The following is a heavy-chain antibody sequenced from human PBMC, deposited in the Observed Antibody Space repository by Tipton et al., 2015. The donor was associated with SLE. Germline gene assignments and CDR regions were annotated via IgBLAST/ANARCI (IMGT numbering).Heavy chain of an antibody. CDR2: IYSSGGT. D-gene: IGHD3-22*01. CDR3: VNSDTSGNSAFDL. V-gene: IGHV4-4*08. J-gene: IGHJ3*01. Sequence: LRLSCSVSGGSINNYYWNWIRQTQGKGLEWIGYIYSSGGTDYNPSLKSRLTISVETSKNQFSMKLTSVTAADTAVYYCVNSDTSGNSAFDLWGQGTMVTVSS. CDR1: GGSINNYY.